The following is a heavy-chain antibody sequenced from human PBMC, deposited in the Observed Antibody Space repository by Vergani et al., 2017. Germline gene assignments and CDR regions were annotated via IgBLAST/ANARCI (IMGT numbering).Heavy chain of an antibody. CDR1: GGSISSYY. Sequence: QVQLQESGQGLVKPSETLSLTCTVSGGSISSYYWSWIRQPPGKGLEWIGYIYYSGSTNYNPSLKSRVTISVDTSKNQFSLKLSSVTAADTAVYYCARESVDTAMVFDYWGQGTLVTVSS. CDR2: IYYSGST. D-gene: IGHD5-18*01. CDR3: ARESVDTAMVFDY. J-gene: IGHJ4*02. V-gene: IGHV4-59*01.